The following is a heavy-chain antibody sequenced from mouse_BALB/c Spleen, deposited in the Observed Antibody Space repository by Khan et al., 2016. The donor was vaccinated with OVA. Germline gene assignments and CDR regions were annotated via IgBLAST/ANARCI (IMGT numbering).Heavy chain of an antibody. CDR3: ARIYGGDFDY. V-gene: IGHV3-2*02. D-gene: IGHD1-1*01. Sequence: EVQLQESGPGLVKPSQSLSLTCTVTGYSITSDYAWNWIRQFPGNKLEWMGYISYSGNTKYNPSLKSRISITRDTSKNQFFLQLNSVTIEDTATYYCARIYGGDFDYWGQCTTLTVSS. CDR2: ISYSGNT. J-gene: IGHJ2*01. CDR1: GYSITSDYA.